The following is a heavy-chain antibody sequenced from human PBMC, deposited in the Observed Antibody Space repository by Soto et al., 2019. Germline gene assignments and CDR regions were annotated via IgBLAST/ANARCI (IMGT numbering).Heavy chain of an antibody. V-gene: IGHV1-18*01. Sequence: ASVKVSCKASGYTFTSYGISWVRQAPGQGLEWMGWISAYNGNTNYAQKLQGRVTMTTDTSTSTAYMELRSLRSDDTAVYYCARSSMVRGPGYFDYWGQGTLVTVSS. CDR3: ARSSMVRGPGYFDY. J-gene: IGHJ4*02. D-gene: IGHD3-10*01. CDR1: GYTFTSYG. CDR2: ISAYNGNT.